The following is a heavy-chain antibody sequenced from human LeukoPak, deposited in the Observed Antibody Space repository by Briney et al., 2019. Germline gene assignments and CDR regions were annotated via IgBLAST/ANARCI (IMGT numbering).Heavy chain of an antibody. CDR3: ARERPDYGGTAYYFDY. Sequence: ASVKVSCKASGYTFASYYMHWVRQAPGQGLEWMGIINPSGGSTSYAQKFQGRVTMTRDTSTSTVYMELSSLRSEDTAVYYCARERPDYGGTAYYFDYWGQGTLVTVSS. CDR1: GYTFASYY. CDR2: INPSGGST. D-gene: IGHD4-23*01. J-gene: IGHJ4*02. V-gene: IGHV1-46*01.